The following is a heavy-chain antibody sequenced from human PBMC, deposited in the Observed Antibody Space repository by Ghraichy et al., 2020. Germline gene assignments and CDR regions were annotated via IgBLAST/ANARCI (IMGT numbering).Heavy chain of an antibody. CDR3: ASLPGTGTGHFDY. V-gene: IGHV4-59*01. J-gene: IGHJ4*02. D-gene: IGHD6-13*01. CDR2: VYYSGST. Sequence: SPTLSLTCTVSGGSISSYYWSWIRQPPGKGLEWIGYVYYSGSTNYNPSVKSRVTISLDTSKKQFSLKLSSVTAADTAVYYCASLPGTGTGHFDYWGQVTLVTVSS. CDR1: GGSISSYY.